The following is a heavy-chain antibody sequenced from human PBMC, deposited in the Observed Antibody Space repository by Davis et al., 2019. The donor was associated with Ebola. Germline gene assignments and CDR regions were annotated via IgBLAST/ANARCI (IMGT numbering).Heavy chain of an antibody. CDR2: MHTGGSA. V-gene: IGHV3-23*03. J-gene: IGHJ3*02. CDR3: ARSTRVPGAFDI. Sequence: GESLKISCAASGFTFSSYAMSWVRRAPGKGLEWASVMHTGGSAFYLDPVKGRFTISRDHSKNMVYLQMNSLTVEDTAVYYCARSTRVPGAFDIWGQGTVVTVSS. CDR1: GFTFSSYA. D-gene: IGHD1-1*01.